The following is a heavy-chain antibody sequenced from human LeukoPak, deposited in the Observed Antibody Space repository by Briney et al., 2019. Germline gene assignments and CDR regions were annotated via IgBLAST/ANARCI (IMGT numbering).Heavy chain of an antibody. D-gene: IGHD3-3*01. CDR1: GFTFDDYA. V-gene: IGHV3-9*01. CDR2: ISWNSGSI. J-gene: IGHJ4*02. Sequence: GGSLRLSCAASGFTFDDYAMHWVRQAPGKGLEWVSSISWNSGSIGYADSVKGRFTISRDNAKNSLHLQMNSLRAEDTALYYCAKDEAYDFWSGPQSYWGQGTLVTVSS. CDR3: AKDEAYDFWSGPQSY.